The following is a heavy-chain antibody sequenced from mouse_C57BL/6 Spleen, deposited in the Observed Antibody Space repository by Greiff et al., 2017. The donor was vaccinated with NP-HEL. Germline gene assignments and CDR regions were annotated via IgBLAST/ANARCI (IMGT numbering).Heavy chain of an antibody. CDR2: ISDGGSYT. D-gene: IGHD1-1*01. Sequence: EVNLVDSGGGLVKPGGSLKLSCAASGFTFSSYAMSWVRQTPEKRLEWVATISDGGSYTYYPDNVKGRFTISRDNAKNNLYLQMSHLKSEDTAMYYCARERNYYGSSPWFAYWGQGTLVTVSA. CDR3: ARERNYYGSSPWFAY. J-gene: IGHJ3*01. CDR1: GFTFSSYA. V-gene: IGHV5-4*01.